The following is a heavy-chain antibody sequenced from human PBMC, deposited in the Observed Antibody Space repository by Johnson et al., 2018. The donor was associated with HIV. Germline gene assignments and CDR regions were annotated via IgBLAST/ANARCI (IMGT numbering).Heavy chain of an antibody. Sequence: MLLVESGGGLVQPGGSLRLSCAASGFTVSSNYMSWVRQAPGKGLEWVSVIYSGGSTYYADSVKGSFTITRDNSKNTLYLQMNSLGAEDMAVYYCARVPWSLDAFDIWGQGTMVTVSS. J-gene: IGHJ3*02. CDR2: IYSGGST. CDR1: GFTVSSNY. V-gene: IGHV3-66*01. CDR3: ARVPWSLDAFDI. D-gene: IGHD2-15*01.